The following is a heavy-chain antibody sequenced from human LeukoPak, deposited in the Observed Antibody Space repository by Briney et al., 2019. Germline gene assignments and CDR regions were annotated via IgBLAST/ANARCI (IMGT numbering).Heavy chain of an antibody. V-gene: IGHV5-51*01. D-gene: IGHD6-13*01. J-gene: IGHJ4*02. CDR2: IYPGDSDT. CDR3: ARQSRSSWYNYFDY. Sequence: GESLKISCKGSGYSFTSYWIGWVLQMPGKGLEWMVIIYPGDSDTRYSPSFQGQVTISADKSISTAYLQWSSLKASDTAMYYCARQSRSSWYNYFDYWGQGTLVTVSS. CDR1: GYSFTSYW.